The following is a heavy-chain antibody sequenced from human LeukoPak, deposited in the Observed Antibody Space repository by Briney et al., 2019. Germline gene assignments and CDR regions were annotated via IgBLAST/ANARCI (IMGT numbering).Heavy chain of an antibody. CDR2: IIPILGIE. Sequence: GASVTVSCKASVGTFSSYAISWVRQAPGQGLEWMGRIIPILGIENFAQKFQGRVTITADKSTSTAYMELSSLRSEDTAVYYCAREGCSSTSCSRSYYYYGMDVWGQGTTVTVSS. J-gene: IGHJ6*02. CDR1: VGTFSSYA. CDR3: AREGCSSTSCSRSYYYYGMDV. V-gene: IGHV1-69*04. D-gene: IGHD2-2*01.